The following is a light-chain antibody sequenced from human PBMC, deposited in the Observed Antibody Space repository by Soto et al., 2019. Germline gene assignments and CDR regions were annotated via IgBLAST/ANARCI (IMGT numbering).Light chain of an antibody. CDR2: GAS. V-gene: IGKV3-20*01. CDR1: QSVSSSY. CDR3: QLDGSSPT. Sequence: EIVLTQSPGTLSLSPGERATLACRASQSVSSSYLAWYQQKPGQAPRLLIYGASSRATGIPDRFSGSGSGTDFTLTISRREPEYFSVYYCQLDGSSPTFGGGTKVELK. J-gene: IGKJ4*01.